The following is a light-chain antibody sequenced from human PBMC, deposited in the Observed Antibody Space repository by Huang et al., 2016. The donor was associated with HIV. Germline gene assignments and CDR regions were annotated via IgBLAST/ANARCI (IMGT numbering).Light chain of an antibody. CDR2: GAS. CDR1: QSVTNNY. CDR3: QQYGGSPRT. J-gene: IGKJ2*01. Sequence: EIVLTQSPGTLSLSPGERATLSCRASQSVTNNYLAWYQQKPGQTPRRVIYGASSRATGIPDRFSGSGSGTDFTLTISRLEPDDFVVYYCQQYGGSPRTFGQGTKLEIK. V-gene: IGKV3-20*01.